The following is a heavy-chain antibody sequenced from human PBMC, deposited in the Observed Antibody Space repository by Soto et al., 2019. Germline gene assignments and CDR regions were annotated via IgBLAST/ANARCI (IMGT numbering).Heavy chain of an antibody. CDR1: GFTFNNNW. CDR2: INTDGSST. CDR3: CSGGTRSNWLDP. V-gene: IGHV3-74*01. D-gene: IGHD2-15*01. J-gene: IGHJ5*02. Sequence: EVQLVESGGGLVQPGWSLRLSCAVSGFTFNNNWMHWVRQAPGKGREWVSHINTDGSSTRYEDSVKGRFTISRDNAENTLYLQMNSLRVEDTAVYYCCSGGTRSNWLDPWGQGTLVTVSS.